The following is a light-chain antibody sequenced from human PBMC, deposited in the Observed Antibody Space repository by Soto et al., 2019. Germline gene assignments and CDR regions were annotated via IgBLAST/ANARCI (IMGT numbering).Light chain of an antibody. CDR1: SNDIGDSNF. V-gene: IGLV2-14*01. CDR2: EVS. Sequence: QSVLTQATSVSGSPGQSISISCTGTSNDIGDSNFVSWYRQYPGGAPRLIIYEVSNRPSGVSNRFSGSKSGNTASLTISGLQAEDEADYYCSSYTSTSTRMFGGGTKLTVL. J-gene: IGLJ3*02. CDR3: SSYTSTSTRM.